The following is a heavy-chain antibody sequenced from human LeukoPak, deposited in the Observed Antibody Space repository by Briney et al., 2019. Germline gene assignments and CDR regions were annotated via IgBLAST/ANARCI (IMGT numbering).Heavy chain of an antibody. V-gene: IGHV3-30*18. CDR3: AKDLRVNCSGGSCYDWFDP. J-gene: IGHJ5*02. D-gene: IGHD2-15*01. Sequence: GRSLRLSCAASGFTFSSYGMHWVRQAPGEGLEWVAVISYDGSNKYYADSVKGRFTISRDNSKNTLYLQMNSLRAEDTAVYYCAKDLRVNCSGGSCYDWFDPWGQGTLVTVSS. CDR1: GFTFSSYG. CDR2: ISYDGSNK.